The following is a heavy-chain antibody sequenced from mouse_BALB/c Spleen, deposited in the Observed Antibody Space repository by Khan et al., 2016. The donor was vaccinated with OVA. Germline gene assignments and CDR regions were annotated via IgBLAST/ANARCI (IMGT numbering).Heavy chain of an antibody. J-gene: IGHJ2*01. V-gene: IGHV1-37*01. CDR3: GRSEDYDYGADYFDY. CDR1: GYSFTGYF. D-gene: IGHD2-4*01. CDR2: INPYNGDT. Sequence: VQLQQSGPELVKPGASVKISCKASGYSFTGYFMNWVKQSHGKSLEWIGRINPYNGDTFYNQKFKGKATLTVDKSSSTAHMEFLSLTSEDSAVYSCGRSEDYDYGADYFDYWGQGTTLTVSS.